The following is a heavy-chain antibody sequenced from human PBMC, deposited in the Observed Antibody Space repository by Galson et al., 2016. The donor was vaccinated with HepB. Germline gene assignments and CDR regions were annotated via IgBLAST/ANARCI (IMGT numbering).Heavy chain of an antibody. D-gene: IGHD6-19*01. Sequence: SLRLSCAASGFTFSSYGMHWVRQAPGNGLEWVAVISYDGSNKYYADSVKGRFTISRDNSKNTLYLQMNSLRAEDTAVYYCAKQIYTMEQWLVPEFDYWGQGTLVTVSS. CDR1: GFTFSSYG. V-gene: IGHV3-30*18. CDR3: AKQIYTMEQWLVPEFDY. CDR2: ISYDGSNK. J-gene: IGHJ4*02.